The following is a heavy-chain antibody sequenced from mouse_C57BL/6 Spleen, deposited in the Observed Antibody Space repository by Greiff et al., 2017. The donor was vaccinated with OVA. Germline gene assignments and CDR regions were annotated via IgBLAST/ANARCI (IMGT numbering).Heavy chain of an antibody. Sequence: EVHLVESGGDLVKPGGSLKLSCAASGFTFSSYGMSWVRQTPDKRLEWVATISSGGSYTYYPDSVKGRFTISRDNAKNTLYLRMSSLKSEDTAMYYCARHDDYDGFDYWGQGTTLTVSS. V-gene: IGHV5-6*01. D-gene: IGHD2-4*01. CDR3: ARHDDYDGFDY. J-gene: IGHJ2*01. CDR2: ISSGGSYT. CDR1: GFTFSSYG.